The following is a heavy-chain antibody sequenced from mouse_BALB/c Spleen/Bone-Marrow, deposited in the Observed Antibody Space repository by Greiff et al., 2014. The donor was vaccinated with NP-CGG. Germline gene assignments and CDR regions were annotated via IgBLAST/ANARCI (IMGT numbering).Heavy chain of an antibody. Sequence: EVQLVESGPELVKPGASVKISCKTSGYTFTEYTMHWVKQSHGKSLEWIGGINPNNGATSYNQKFKGKATLTVDKSSSAAYMELRSLTSEDSAVYFCARRQFGPAWFAYWGQGTLVTVSA. CDR2: INPNNGAT. V-gene: IGHV1-22*01. J-gene: IGHJ3*01. D-gene: IGHD6-1*01. CDR1: GYTFTEYT. CDR3: ARRQFGPAWFAY.